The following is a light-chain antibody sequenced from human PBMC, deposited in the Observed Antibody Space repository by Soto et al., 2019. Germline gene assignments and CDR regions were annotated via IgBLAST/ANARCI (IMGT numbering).Light chain of an antibody. J-gene: IGLJ1*01. CDR3: GTCNNILSPAKNV. Sequence: QSVLTQPPSVSAAPGQKVTISCSGSSSNIGNNYVSWYQQLPGTAPKLLIYDNNKRPSGIPDRFSGSKSGTSATLGITGLQTGDEADYYDGTCNNILSPAKNVFGPGTKVTV. V-gene: IGLV1-51*01. CDR2: DNN. CDR1: SSNIGNNY.